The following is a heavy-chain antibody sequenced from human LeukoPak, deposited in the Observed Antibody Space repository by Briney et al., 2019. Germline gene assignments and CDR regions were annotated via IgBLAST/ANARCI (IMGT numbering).Heavy chain of an antibody. CDR2: IYSGGST. CDR1: GFTVSSNY. V-gene: IGHV3-66*01. Sequence: GGSLRLSCAASGFTVSSNYMSWVRQAPGKGLEWVSVIYSGGSTYYTDSVKGRFTISRDNSKNTLYLQMNSLRAEDTAAYYCAREGATSGSVAGTLYYYYGMDVWGQGTTVTVSS. J-gene: IGHJ6*02. D-gene: IGHD6-19*01. CDR3: AREGATSGSVAGTLYYYYGMDV.